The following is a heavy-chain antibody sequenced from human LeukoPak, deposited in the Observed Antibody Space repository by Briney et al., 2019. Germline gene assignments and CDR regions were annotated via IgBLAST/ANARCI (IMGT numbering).Heavy chain of an antibody. CDR1: GGSISSYY. J-gene: IGHJ4*02. CDR3: ARDISVSNPQYYFDY. CDR2: IYYSGST. V-gene: IGHV4-59*01. D-gene: IGHD3-3*02. Sequence: SETLSLTCTVSGGSISSYYWSWIRQPPGKGLEWIGYIYYSGSTNYNPSLKSRVTISVDTSKNQFSLKLSSVTAADTAVYYCARDISVSNPQYYFDYWGQGTLVTVSP.